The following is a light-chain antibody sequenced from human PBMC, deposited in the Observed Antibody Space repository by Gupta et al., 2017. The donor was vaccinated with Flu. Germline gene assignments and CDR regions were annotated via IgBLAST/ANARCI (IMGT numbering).Light chain of an antibody. V-gene: IGKV2-28*01. CDR2: LGS. CDR1: QSLLHSNGYNY. J-gene: IGKJ2*03. CDR3: MQALQTPAYS. Sequence: DIVMTQSPLSLPVTHGEPASISCRSSQSLLHSNGYNYLDRYLQKPGQSPQLLIYLGSNRASGVPDRFSGSGSGTDFTLKISRVEAEDVGVYYCMQALQTPAYSFGQGTKLEIK.